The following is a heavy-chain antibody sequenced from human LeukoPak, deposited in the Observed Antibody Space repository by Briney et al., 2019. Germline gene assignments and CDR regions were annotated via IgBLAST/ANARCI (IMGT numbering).Heavy chain of an antibody. CDR3: ARGLSAFEYSSSSANWFDP. CDR2: INPNSGGT. V-gene: IGHV1-2*02. D-gene: IGHD6-6*01. CDR1: GYTVTGYY. Sequence: ASVKVSCKASGYTVTGYYMHWVRQAPGQGLEWMGWINPNSGGTNYAQKFQGRVTMTRDTSISTAYMELSRLRSDDTAVYYCARGLSAFEYSSSSANWFDPWGQGTLVTVSS. J-gene: IGHJ5*02.